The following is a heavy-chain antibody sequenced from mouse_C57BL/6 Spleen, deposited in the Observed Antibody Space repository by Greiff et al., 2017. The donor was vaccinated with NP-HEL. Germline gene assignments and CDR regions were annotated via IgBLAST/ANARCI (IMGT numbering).Heavy chain of an antibody. J-gene: IGHJ3*01. D-gene: IGHD6-1*01. Sequence: VQLQQSGPELVKPGASVKLSCKASGYTFTSYDINWVKQRPGQGLEWIGWIYPRDGSTKYNEKFKGKATLTVDTSSSTAYLDLHSLRSEDSAVYFWARSLRQPGAWFAYWGQGTLVTVAA. CDR3: ARSLRQPGAWFAY. CDR2: IYPRDGST. CDR1: GYTFTSYD. V-gene: IGHV1-85*01.